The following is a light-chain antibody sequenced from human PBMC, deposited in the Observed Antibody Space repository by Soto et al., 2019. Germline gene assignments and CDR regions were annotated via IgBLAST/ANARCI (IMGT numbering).Light chain of an antibody. V-gene: IGKV1-5*03. J-gene: IGKJ1*01. CDR1: QSISSW. Sequence: DIPMTQSPSTLSASVGDRVTITCRASQSISSWLAWYQQKPGKAPKLLIYKASSLESGVPSRFSGSGSGTEFTLTISSPQPDDFASYYCQQYNSYWGTFGQGTKVEIK. CDR3: QQYNSYWGT. CDR2: KAS.